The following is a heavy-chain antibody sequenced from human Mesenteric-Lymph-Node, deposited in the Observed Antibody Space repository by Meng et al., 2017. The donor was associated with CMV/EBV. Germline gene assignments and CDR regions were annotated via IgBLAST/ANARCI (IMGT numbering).Heavy chain of an antibody. CDR1: GGSISSSSYY. Sequence: SETLSLTCTVSGGSISSSSYYWGWIRQPPGKGLEWIGSIYYSGSTYYNPSLKSRVTISVDTSKNQFSLKLSSVTAADTAVYYCARGALYYDFWRREWFDPWGQGTLVTVSS. V-gene: IGHV4-39*07. CDR2: IYYSGST. D-gene: IGHD3-3*01. J-gene: IGHJ5*02. CDR3: ARGALYYDFWRREWFDP.